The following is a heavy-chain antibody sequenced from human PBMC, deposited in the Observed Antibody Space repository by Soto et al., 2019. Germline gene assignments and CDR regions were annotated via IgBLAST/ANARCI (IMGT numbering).Heavy chain of an antibody. D-gene: IGHD3-10*01. CDR3: GIDYMVRGVMRWFDP. J-gene: IGHJ5*02. V-gene: IGHV4-4*02. CDR1: GGSISSSNW. Sequence: QVQLQESGPGLVKPSGTLSLTCAVSGGSISSSNWWSWVRQPPGKGLEWIGEIYHSGSTNYNPSLKSRFTISVDKSKNQFSLMRSSVTAADTAAYYCGIDYMVRGVMRWFDPWGQGTLVTVSS. CDR2: IYHSGST.